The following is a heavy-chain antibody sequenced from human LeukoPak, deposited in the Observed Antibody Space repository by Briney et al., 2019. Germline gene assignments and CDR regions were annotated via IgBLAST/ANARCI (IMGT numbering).Heavy chain of an antibody. V-gene: IGHV4-34*01. D-gene: IGHD5-18*01. CDR2: INHSGST. CDR3: ARGHKRWIQLWLRSRLYYGMDV. J-gene: IGHJ6*02. Sequence: PSETLSLTCAVYGGSFSGYYWSWIRQPPGKGLEWIGEINHSGSTNYNPSLKSRVTISVDTSKNQFSLKLSSVTAADTAVYYCARGHKRWIQLWLRSRLYYGMDVWGQGTTVTVSS. CDR1: GGSFSGYY.